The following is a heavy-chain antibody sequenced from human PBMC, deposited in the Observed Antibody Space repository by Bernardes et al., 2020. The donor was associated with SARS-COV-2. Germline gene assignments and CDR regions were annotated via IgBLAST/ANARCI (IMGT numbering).Heavy chain of an antibody. J-gene: IGHJ3*02. CDR2: IYSGGST. Sequence: GGSLRLSCAASGFTFSSNYMSWVRQVPGKGLEWVSVIYSGGSTYYADSVKGRFTISRDNSKNTLYLQMNSLRVEDTAVYYCARDGLYYYDSSGYYNDAFDIWGQGTMVTVSS. CDR1: GFTFSSNY. CDR3: ARDGLYYYDSSGYYNDAFDI. D-gene: IGHD3-22*01. V-gene: IGHV3-66*02.